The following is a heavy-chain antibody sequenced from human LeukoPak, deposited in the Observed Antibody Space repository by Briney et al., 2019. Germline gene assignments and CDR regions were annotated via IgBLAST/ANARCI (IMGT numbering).Heavy chain of an antibody. CDR3: AMAIAVAGTTMDFQR. J-gene: IGHJ1*01. Sequence: ASVKVSCKASGYSFTSYGISWVRQAPGQGLEWMGWISAYNGNTHYEQKLQGRFTMNTDTSTSTAYMELRSLRSDYTAVYYCAMAIAVAGTTMDFQRWGQGTLVTVSS. V-gene: IGHV1-18*01. CDR2: ISAYNGNT. D-gene: IGHD6-19*01. CDR1: GYSFTSYG.